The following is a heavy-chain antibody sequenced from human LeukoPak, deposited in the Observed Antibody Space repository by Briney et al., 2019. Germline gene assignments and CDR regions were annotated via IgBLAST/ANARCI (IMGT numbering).Heavy chain of an antibody. V-gene: IGHV4-30-4*08. J-gene: IGHJ4*02. D-gene: IGHD1-26*01. CDR3: ARDRYSGSCADY. CDR2: IYYSGST. Sequence: SWVRQPPGKGLEWIGYIYYSGSTYYNPSLKSRVTISVDTSKNQFSLKLSSVTAADTAVYYCARDRYSGSCADYWGQGTLVTVSS.